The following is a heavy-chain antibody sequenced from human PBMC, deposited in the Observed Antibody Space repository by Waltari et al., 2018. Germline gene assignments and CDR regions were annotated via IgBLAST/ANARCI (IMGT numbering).Heavy chain of an antibody. CDR3: VRDTLD. J-gene: IGHJ4*02. V-gene: IGHV3-74*01. CDR2: INTDRKTA. Sequence: VQLVESGGGLVQPGGSLRLSCAASGFTFSRDWMHWVRHPPGKGLVWVASINTDRKTATNAESVTGRFTISRDIAKNTMYLEMNSLRGDDTAIYYCVRDTLDWGQGTLVTVSS. CDR1: GFTFSRDW.